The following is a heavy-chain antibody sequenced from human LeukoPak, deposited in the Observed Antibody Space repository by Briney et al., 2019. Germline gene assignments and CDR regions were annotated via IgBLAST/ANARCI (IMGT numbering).Heavy chain of an antibody. J-gene: IGHJ4*02. Sequence: ASVKVSCKVSGYTLTELSMHWARQAPGKGLEWMGGFDPEDGETIYAQKFQGRVTMTEDTSTDTAYMELSSLRSEDTAVYYCATNSYDSSGYYYGYWGQGTLVTVSS. V-gene: IGHV1-24*01. CDR1: GYTLTELS. CDR3: ATNSYDSSGYYYGY. CDR2: FDPEDGET. D-gene: IGHD3-22*01.